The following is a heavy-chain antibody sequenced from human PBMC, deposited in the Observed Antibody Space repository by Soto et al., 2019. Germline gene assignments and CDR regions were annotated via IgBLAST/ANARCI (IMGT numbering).Heavy chain of an antibody. V-gene: IGHV1-46*03. Sequence: QVQLVQSGAEVKKPGASVKVSCKASGYTFTSYYMHWVRQAPGQGLEWMGIINPSGGSTSYAQKFQGRVTMTRETSTSTVYMELSSLRSEDTAVYYCARAKHHYDFWSGYYSGYYYYYMDVWGKGTTVTVSS. J-gene: IGHJ6*03. D-gene: IGHD3-3*01. CDR2: INPSGGST. CDR1: GYTFTSYY. CDR3: ARAKHHYDFWSGYYSGYYYYYMDV.